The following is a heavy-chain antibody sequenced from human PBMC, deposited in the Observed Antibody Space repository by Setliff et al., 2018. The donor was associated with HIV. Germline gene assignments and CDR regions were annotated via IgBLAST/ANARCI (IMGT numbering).Heavy chain of an antibody. CDR3: ARGFYDSNGYYSYFDH. CDR2: INAGNGNT. CDR1: GYTFTSYV. Sequence: ASVKVSCKASGYTFTSYVMHWVRQAPGQRLEWTGWINAGNGNTKYSQEFQGRVTITRDTSASTAYMELSSLRSEDMAVYYCARGFYDSNGYYSYFDHWGQGTLVTVSS. V-gene: IGHV1-3*03. J-gene: IGHJ4*02. D-gene: IGHD3-22*01.